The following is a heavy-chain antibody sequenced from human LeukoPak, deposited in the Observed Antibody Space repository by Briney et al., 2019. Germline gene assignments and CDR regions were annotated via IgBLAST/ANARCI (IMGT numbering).Heavy chain of an antibody. Sequence: GQSLKISCKASGYTFTNYWIGWVRHTHGKGLEWMGIIHPGDSDTRYRTSFQGQVTMSVDESTSTAYLHWTSLKASDTAIYYCARHAGYCTGGKCYSFYYFDYWGQGTLVTVSS. J-gene: IGHJ4*02. CDR3: ARHAGYCTGGKCYSFYYFDY. V-gene: IGHV5-51*01. CDR2: IHPGDSDT. D-gene: IGHD2-15*01. CDR1: GYTFTNYW.